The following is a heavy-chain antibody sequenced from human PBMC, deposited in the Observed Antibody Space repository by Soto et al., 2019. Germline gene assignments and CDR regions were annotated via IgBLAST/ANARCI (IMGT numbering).Heavy chain of an antibody. CDR1: GFTFRDHY. Sequence: EVQLVESGGGLVRPGGSLRLSCAASGFTFRDHYMDWVRQAPGKGLEWVGRAKITEHGYDHQYAASVTGRFTVSRDDSETSFYLDMKSLKTEDTAVYYCVSPKVSGTLQDRYFAFCGRGSLVTVSS. V-gene: IGHV3-72*01. D-gene: IGHD2-15*01. CDR2: AKITEHGYDH. J-gene: IGHJ2*01. CDR3: VSPKVSGTLQDRYFAF.